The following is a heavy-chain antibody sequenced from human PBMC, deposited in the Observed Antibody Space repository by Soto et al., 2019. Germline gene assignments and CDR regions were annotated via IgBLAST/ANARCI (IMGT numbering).Heavy chain of an antibody. CDR2: IKTDGSET. D-gene: IGHD3-10*01. V-gene: IGHV3-7*05. CDR1: GFTFSDNW. CDR3: ATSMGRGGNDY. Sequence: EVQLVESGGGLVQPGGSLSLSCAASGFTFSDNWMSWVRQAPGKGLECVANIKTDGSETYYVDPVKGRFTISRDNAKNSLYLQMNSLRAEDTAVYYCATSMGRGGNDYWGQGTLVAVSS. J-gene: IGHJ4*02.